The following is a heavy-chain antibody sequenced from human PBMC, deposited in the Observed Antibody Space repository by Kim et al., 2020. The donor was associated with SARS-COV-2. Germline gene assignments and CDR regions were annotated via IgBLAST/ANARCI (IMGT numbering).Heavy chain of an antibody. V-gene: IGHV1-69*04. D-gene: IGHD4-17*01. J-gene: IGHJ6*02. CDR3: ASITVTTPIGNYYYYGMDV. Sequence: SVKVSCKASGGTFSSYAISWVRQAPGQGLEWMGRIIPILGIANYAQKFQGRVTITADKSTSTAYMELSSLRSEDTAVYYCASITVTTPIGNYYYYGMDVWGQGTTVTVSS. CDR2: IIPILGIA. CDR1: GGTFSSYA.